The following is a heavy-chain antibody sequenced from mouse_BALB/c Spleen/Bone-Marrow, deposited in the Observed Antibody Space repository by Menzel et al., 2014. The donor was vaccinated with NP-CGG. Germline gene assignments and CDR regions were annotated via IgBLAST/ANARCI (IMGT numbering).Heavy chain of an antibody. CDR3: ASAYGNYDAMDY. Sequence: VQIQQSGAETAKPWASEKMSCKASGYTFTSYWMHRVKQTLGQGQEWIGYINPSTGYTEYNQKFKDKATLTADKSSSTAYIQLSSLTSEDSAVYYCASAYGNYDAMDYRGQGPSVTGPS. CDR1: GYTFTSYW. CDR2: INPSTGYT. V-gene: IGHV1-7*01. D-gene: IGHD2-1*01. J-gene: IGHJ4*01.